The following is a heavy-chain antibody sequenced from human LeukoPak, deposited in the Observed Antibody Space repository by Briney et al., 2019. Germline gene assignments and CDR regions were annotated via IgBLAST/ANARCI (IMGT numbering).Heavy chain of an antibody. CDR1: GGSISSYY. V-gene: IGHV4-59*08. D-gene: IGHD4-17*01. CDR3: ARHGGDYGDYYFDY. J-gene: IGHJ4*02. Sequence: PSETLSLTCTVSGGSISSYYWSWIRQPPGKGLECIGYIYYSGSTNYSPSLKSRVTISVDTSKNQLSLKLSSVTAADTAVYYCARHGGDYGDYYFDYWGQGTLVTVSS. CDR2: IYYSGST.